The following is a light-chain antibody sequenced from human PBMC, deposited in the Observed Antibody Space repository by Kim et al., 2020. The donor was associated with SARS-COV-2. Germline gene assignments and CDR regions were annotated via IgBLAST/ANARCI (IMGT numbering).Light chain of an antibody. V-gene: IGLV3-1*01. CDR3: QAWDSSTHVV. Sequence: VCWYQQKPGQSPVLVIYQDTKRPSGIPERFSGSTSGNTATLTISGTQAMDEADYYCQAWDSSTHVVFGGGTQLTVL. J-gene: IGLJ2*01. CDR2: QDT.